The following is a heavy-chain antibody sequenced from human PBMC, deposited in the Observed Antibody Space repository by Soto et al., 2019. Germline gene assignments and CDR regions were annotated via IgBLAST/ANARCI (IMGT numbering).Heavy chain of an antibody. V-gene: IGHV3-23*01. D-gene: IGHD6-19*01. CDR2: ISGSGGST. CDR1: GFTFSSYA. Sequence: EVQLLESGGGLVQPGGSLRLSCAASGFTFSSYAMSWVRQAPGKGLEWVSAISGSGGSTYYADSVKGRFTISRDNSKNTLYLQMNSLRAEDTAVYYCAPNPVGRRSSGWDYWGQGTLVTVSS. J-gene: IGHJ4*02. CDR3: APNPVGRRSSGWDY.